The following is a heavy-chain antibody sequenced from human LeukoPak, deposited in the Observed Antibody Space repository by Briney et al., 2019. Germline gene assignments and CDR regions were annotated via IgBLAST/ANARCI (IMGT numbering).Heavy chain of an antibody. V-gene: IGHV3-30*18. D-gene: IGHD5-18*01. CDR1: GFTFSSYG. Sequence: AGGSLRLSCAASGFTFSSYGMHWVRQAPGKGQEWVAGISYDGRNKEYVDSVKGRFTISRDNSKNTLYLQMNSLRAEDTAVYNCAKDRGYSHGFDYWGQGTLVTVSS. CDR2: ISYDGRNK. J-gene: IGHJ4*02. CDR3: AKDRGYSHGFDY.